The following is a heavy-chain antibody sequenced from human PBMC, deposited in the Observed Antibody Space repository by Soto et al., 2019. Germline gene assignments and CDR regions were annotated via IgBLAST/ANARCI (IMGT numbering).Heavy chain of an antibody. Sequence: SETLSLTCAVYGGSFSGYYWSWIRQPPGKGLEWIGEINHSGSTNYNPSLKSRATISVDTSKNQFSLKLSSVTAADTAVYYCARGLRTLDPWGQGTLVTVSS. V-gene: IGHV4-34*01. CDR1: GGSFSGYY. CDR2: INHSGST. CDR3: ARGLRTLDP. J-gene: IGHJ5*02.